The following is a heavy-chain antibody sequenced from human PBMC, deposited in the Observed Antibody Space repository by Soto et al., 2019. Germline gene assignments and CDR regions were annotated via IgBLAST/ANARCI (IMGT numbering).Heavy chain of an antibody. V-gene: IGHV3-48*01. J-gene: IGHJ6*03. D-gene: IGHD2-15*01. CDR3: ARDEERYCSGGSCYYDYYYYDMDV. CDR1: GFTFSSYS. CDR2: ISSSSSTI. Sequence: PGGSLRLSCAASGFTFSSYSMNWVRQAPGKGLEWVSYISSSSSTIYYADSVKGRFTISRDNAKNSLYLQMNSLRAEDTAVYYCARDEERYCSGGSCYYDYYYYDMDVWGKGTTVTV.